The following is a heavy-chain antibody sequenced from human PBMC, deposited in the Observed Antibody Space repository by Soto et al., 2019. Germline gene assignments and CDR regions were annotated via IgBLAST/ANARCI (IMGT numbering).Heavy chain of an antibody. CDR2: INPSGGTT. Sequence: ASVKVSCKASGYTFTTYYMHWVRQAPGQGLEWMGIINPSGGTTGFAQRFQGRVTMTRDTSTSTVYMELSSLRSEDTAVYYCARDVLGGYYGMDVWGQGTTVTVSS. CDR1: GYTFTTYY. J-gene: IGHJ6*02. CDR3: ARDVLGGYYGMDV. D-gene: IGHD3-16*01. V-gene: IGHV1-46*01.